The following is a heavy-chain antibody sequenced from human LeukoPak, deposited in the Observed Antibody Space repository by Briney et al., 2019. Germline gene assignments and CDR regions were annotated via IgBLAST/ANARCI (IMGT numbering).Heavy chain of an antibody. CDR1: GDSVSSNSAA. CDR3: ARNEGESSGWYGGIEIDY. Sequence: SQTLSLTFAISGDSVSSNSAAWNWIRQSPSRGLEWLGSTYYRSKWYNDYAGSVKSRITINPDTSKNQFSLQLNSVTPEDTAVYYCARNEGESSGWYGGIEIDYWGQGTLVTVSS. J-gene: IGHJ4*02. V-gene: IGHV6-1*01. D-gene: IGHD6-19*01. CDR2: TYYRSKWYN.